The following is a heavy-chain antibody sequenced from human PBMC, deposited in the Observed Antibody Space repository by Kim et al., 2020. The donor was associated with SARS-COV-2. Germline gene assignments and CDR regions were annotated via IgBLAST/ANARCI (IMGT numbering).Heavy chain of an antibody. CDR1: GFTFSSYE. V-gene: IGHV3-48*03. Sequence: GGSLRLSCAASGFTFSSYEMNWVRQAPGKGLEWVSYISSSGSTIYYADSVKGRFTISRDNAKNSLYLQMNSLRAEDTAVYYCAREGAYYPGDGGAFDIWGQGTMVTVSS. D-gene: IGHD1-26*01. CDR3: AREGAYYPGDGGAFDI. J-gene: IGHJ3*02. CDR2: ISSSGSTI.